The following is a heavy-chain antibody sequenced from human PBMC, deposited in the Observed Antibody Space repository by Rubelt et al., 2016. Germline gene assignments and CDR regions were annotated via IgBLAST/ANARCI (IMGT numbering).Heavy chain of an antibody. CDR1: GGSISSYY. D-gene: IGHD3-3*01. CDR2: IYYSGST. Sequence: QVQLQESGPGLVKPSETLSLTCTVSGGSISSYYWSWIRQPPGKGLEWIGYIYYSGSTNYNPSLKSRVTISVDTSKNQFSLKLSSVTAADTAVYYCARHFTIFGVDYYMDVWGKGTTVTVSS. CDR3: ARHFTIFGVDYYMDV. V-gene: IGHV4-59*08. J-gene: IGHJ6*03.